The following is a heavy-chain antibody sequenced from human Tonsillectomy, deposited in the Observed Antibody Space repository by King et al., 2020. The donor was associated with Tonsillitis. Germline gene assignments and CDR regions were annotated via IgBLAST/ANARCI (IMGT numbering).Heavy chain of an antibody. V-gene: IGHV3-11*01. D-gene: IGHD2-2*02. J-gene: IGHJ3*02. CDR3: ARGGGPYCSSTSCYTKNAFDI. Sequence: VQLVESGGGLVKPGGSLRLSCAASGFTFSDYYMSWIRQAPGKGLEWVSYISSSGSTIYYADSVKGRFTISRDNATNSLYLQMNSLRAEDTAVYYCARGGGPYCSSTSCYTKNAFDIWGQGTMVTVSS. CDR1: GFTFSDYY. CDR2: ISSSGSTI.